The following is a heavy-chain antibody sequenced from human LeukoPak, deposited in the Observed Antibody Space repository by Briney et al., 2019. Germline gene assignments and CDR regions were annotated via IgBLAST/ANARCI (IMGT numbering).Heavy chain of an antibody. Sequence: SETLSLTCTVSGGSLTSYYWSWIRQSAGKGPEWVGRIYSSGSTNYNPSLKSRITISRDTSKNEVSLNMRSVTAADTAVYYCARDGEDILSNWFDPWGQGILVTVSS. D-gene: IGHD2/OR15-2a*01. CDR3: ARDGEDILSNWFDP. V-gene: IGHV4-4*07. J-gene: IGHJ5*02. CDR1: GGSLTSYY. CDR2: IYSSGST.